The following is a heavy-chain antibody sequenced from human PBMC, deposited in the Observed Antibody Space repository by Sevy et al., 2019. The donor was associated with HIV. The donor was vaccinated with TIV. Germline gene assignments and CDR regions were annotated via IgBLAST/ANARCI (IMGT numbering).Heavy chain of an antibody. CDR3: ARHILGLTGTMDC. V-gene: IGHV4-39*01. J-gene: IGHJ4*02. CDR2: IYYGGNT. D-gene: IGHD1-20*01. Sequence: SETLLTCTVSGGSMSSSNYYWGWIRQPPGKGLEWIGSIYYGGNTYDNPSLTSRLTVSVDTSKNQFSLKLSSVTAADTAMYFCARHILGLTGTMDCRGQGTLVTVSS. CDR1: GGSMSSSNYY.